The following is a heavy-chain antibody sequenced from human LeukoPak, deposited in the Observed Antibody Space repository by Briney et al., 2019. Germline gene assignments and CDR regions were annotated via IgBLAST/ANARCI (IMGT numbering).Heavy chain of an antibody. J-gene: IGHJ3*02. CDR1: GFTFSSYA. Sequence: GGSLRLSCAASGFTFSSYAMSWVRQAPGKGLEWVSAISGSGGSTYYADSVKGRFTISRDNSKNTLYLQMNSLRAEDTAVYYCAKGGTYYDFWSGYYSVRIDAFDIWGQGTMVTVSS. CDR3: AKGGTYYDFWSGYYSVRIDAFDI. V-gene: IGHV3-23*01. CDR2: ISGSGGST. D-gene: IGHD3-3*01.